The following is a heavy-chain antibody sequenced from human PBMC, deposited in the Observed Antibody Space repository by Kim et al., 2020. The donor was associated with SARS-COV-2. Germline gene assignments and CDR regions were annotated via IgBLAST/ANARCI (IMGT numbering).Heavy chain of an antibody. D-gene: IGHD2-21*01. CDR3: AREGEVVIAIRGDAFDI. CDR2: ISYDGSNK. J-gene: IGHJ3*02. CDR1: GFTFSSYA. Sequence: GGSLRLSCAASGFTFSSYAVHWVRQAPGKGLEWVAVISYDGSNKYYADSVKGRFTISRDNSKNTLYLQMNSLRAEDTAVYYCAREGEVVIAIRGDAFDIWGQGTMVTVSS. V-gene: IGHV3-30-3*01.